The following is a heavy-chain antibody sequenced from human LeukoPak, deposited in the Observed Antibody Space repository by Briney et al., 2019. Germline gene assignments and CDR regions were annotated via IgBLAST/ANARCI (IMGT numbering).Heavy chain of an antibody. J-gene: IGHJ4*01. Sequence: PGGSLRLSCAASGFTFSSYWMSWVRQAPGKGLEWVANIKEDGSEKYYVDSVKGRFTISRDNAKNSLYLQMNSLRAEDTALYYCATYGSGSGTFFDSWGQGTLVTVSS. CDR2: IKEDGSEK. CDR3: ATYGSGSGTFFDS. D-gene: IGHD3-10*01. CDR1: GFTFSSYW. V-gene: IGHV3-7*01.